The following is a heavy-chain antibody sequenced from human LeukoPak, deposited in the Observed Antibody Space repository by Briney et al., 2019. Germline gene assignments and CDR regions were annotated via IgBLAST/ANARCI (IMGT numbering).Heavy chain of an antibody. Sequence: PSVTLSLTCTVSGYSINSGYSWGWIRQPPGKGLEWIGTIYHSGSTYFNPSLKSRVTISVDTSKNQFSLKLSSVTAADTAVYYCARETSQKGAHYMDVWGKGTTVTVSS. D-gene: IGHD3-16*01. CDR2: IYHSGST. J-gene: IGHJ6*03. CDR1: GYSINSGYS. V-gene: IGHV4-38-2*02. CDR3: ARETSQKGAHYMDV.